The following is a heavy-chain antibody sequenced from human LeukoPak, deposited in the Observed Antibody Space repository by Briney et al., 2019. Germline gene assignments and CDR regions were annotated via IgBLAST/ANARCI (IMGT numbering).Heavy chain of an antibody. V-gene: IGHV3-9*01. J-gene: IGHJ6*02. Sequence: PGGSLRLSCAASGSTFDDYAMHWVRQAPGKGLEWVSGISWNSGSIGYADSVKGRFTISRDNAKNSLYLQMNSLRAEDTALYYCAKDHSLGYYYGMDVWGQGTTVTVSS. CDR1: GSTFDDYA. D-gene: IGHD2-21*01. CDR2: ISWNSGSI. CDR3: AKDHSLGYYYGMDV.